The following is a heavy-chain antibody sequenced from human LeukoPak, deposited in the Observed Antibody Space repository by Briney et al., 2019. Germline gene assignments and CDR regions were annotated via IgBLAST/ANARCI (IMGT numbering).Heavy chain of an antibody. D-gene: IGHD3-3*01. Sequence: GGSLRLSCAASGFTFSDYYMSWIRQAPGKGLEWVSYISSSGSTIYYADSVKGRFTISRDNAKNSLYLQMNSLRAEDTAVYYCARKDYDFRSGYALDYWGQGTLVTVSS. V-gene: IGHV3-11*04. J-gene: IGHJ4*02. CDR2: ISSSGSTI. CDR1: GFTFSDYY. CDR3: ARKDYDFRSGYALDY.